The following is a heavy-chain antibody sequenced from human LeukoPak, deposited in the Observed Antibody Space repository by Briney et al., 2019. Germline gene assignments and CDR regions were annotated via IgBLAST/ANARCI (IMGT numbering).Heavy chain of an antibody. CDR3: AKRQGSGSYYMEAFDI. V-gene: IGHV3-53*01. CDR2: FYSGGST. CDR1: GFTVSSNY. D-gene: IGHD1-26*01. Sequence: PGGSLRLSCAASGFTVSSNYMNWVRQAPGKGLEWVSVFYSGGSTYYADSVKGRFTISRDNSKNTLYLQMNSLRAEDTAVYYCAKRQGSGSYYMEAFDIWGQGTMVTVSS. J-gene: IGHJ3*02.